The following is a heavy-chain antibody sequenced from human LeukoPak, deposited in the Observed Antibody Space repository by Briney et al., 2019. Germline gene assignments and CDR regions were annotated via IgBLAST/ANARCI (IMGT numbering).Heavy chain of an antibody. D-gene: IGHD6-13*01. CDR2: INWNSASI. Sequence: GGSLRLSCTPSGFTFDDYGMSWVRQVPGKGLEWVSSINWNSASIRYTDSVKGRFTISRDNAKNSLYLQMNSLRAEDTALYYCARDLISQRTRAGTDFDYWGQGTLVTVSS. CDR1: GFTFDDYG. CDR3: ARDLISQRTRAGTDFDY. J-gene: IGHJ4*02. V-gene: IGHV3-20*04.